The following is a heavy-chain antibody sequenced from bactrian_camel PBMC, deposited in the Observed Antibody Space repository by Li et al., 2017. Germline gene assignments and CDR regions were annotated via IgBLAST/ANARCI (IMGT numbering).Heavy chain of an antibody. CDR2: MDSEGET. CDR3: AALYTGISGCYSASLAPASFDY. CDR1: GDTLSTYP. J-gene: IGHJ4*01. Sequence: HVQLVESGGGSVQAGGSLRLSCLMSGDTLSTYPMGWFRQLPGKEREGVAAMDSEGETFYADSMKGRFTISKVNAEKTLYLQINSLKPEDTAIYYCAALYTGISGCYSASLAPASFDYLGQGTQVTVAS. D-gene: IGHD1*01. V-gene: IGHV3S53*01.